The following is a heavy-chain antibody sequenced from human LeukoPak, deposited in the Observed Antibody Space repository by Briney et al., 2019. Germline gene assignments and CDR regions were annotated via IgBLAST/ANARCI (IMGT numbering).Heavy chain of an antibody. J-gene: IGHJ4*02. D-gene: IGHD6-13*01. CDR1: GFTFSSYA. V-gene: IGHV3-15*01. Sequence: PGGSLRLSCAASGFTFSSYAMCWVRQAPGKGLEWVGRIKSKVDGGTTDYGAPVKGRFTISRDDSRNTLYLQMNSLKTEDTAVYYCTTDAGYTSRWYNYWGQGTLVTVSS. CDR3: TTDAGYTSRWYNY. CDR2: IKSKVDGGTT.